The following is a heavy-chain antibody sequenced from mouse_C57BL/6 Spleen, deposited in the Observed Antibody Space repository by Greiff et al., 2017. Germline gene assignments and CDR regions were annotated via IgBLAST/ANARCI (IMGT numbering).Heavy chain of an antibody. CDR2: IDPETGGT. V-gene: IGHV1-15*01. CDR1: GYTFTDYE. CDR3: TRGNDPAWFAY. J-gene: IGHJ3*01. Sequence: QVHVKQSGAELVRPGASVTLSCKASGYTFTDYEMHWVKQTPVHGLEWIGAIDPETGGTAYNQKFKGKAILTADKSSSTAYMELRSLTSEDSAVYYCTRGNDPAWFAYWGQGTLVTVSA.